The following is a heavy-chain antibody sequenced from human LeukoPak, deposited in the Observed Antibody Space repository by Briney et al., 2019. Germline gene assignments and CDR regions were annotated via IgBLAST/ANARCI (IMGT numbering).Heavy chain of an antibody. J-gene: IGHJ5*02. Sequence: PGGSLRLSCAASGFTFSSYEMNWVRRAPGKGLEWVSYISSSGSTIYYADSVKGRFTISRDNAKNSLYLQTNSLRAEDTAVYYCARGGPVPVLRPSWFDPWGQGTLVTVSS. CDR1: GFTFSSYE. D-gene: IGHD3-3*01. CDR3: ARGGPVPVLRPSWFDP. V-gene: IGHV3-48*03. CDR2: ISSSGSTI.